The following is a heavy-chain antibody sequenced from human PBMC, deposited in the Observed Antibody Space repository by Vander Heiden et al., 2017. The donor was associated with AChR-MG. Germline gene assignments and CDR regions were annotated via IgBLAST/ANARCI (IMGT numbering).Heavy chain of an antibody. D-gene: IGHD1-26*01. J-gene: IGHJ4*02. CDR3: VKWGGRYFDY. CDR1: GYIFSNYD. Sequence: QVHLVQSGAEVKKPGASVKVSCKASGYIFSNYDINWVRQAPGQRPEWMGWMIPSTGNTGYAQKFQGRVTMTRNTTISTAYMELSSLRSEDTAVYYWVKWGGRYFDYWGQGTLVTVSS. V-gene: IGHV1-8*01. CDR2: MIPSTGNT.